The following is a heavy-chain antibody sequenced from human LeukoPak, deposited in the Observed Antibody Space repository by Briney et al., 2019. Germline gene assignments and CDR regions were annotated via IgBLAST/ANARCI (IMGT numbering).Heavy chain of an antibody. CDR1: GFTFSSYA. J-gene: IGHJ4*02. CDR2: ISYDGSNK. Sequence: PGASLRLSCAASGFTFSSYAMSWVRQAPGKGLEWVAVISYDGSNKYYADSVKGRFTISRDNSKNTLYLQMNSLRAEDTAVYYCAKGPYCGGDCYFPDYWGQGTLVTVSS. V-gene: IGHV3-30*18. CDR3: AKGPYCGGDCYFPDY. D-gene: IGHD2-21*02.